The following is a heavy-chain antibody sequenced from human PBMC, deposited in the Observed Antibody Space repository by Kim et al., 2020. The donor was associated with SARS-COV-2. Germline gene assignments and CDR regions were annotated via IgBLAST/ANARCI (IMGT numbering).Heavy chain of an antibody. CDR3: ARERDYGSGAYYNDY. V-gene: IGHV3-66*01. J-gene: IGHJ4*02. D-gene: IGHD3-10*01. Sequence: AVYVKGRFPIYRDNSQNTLYLQMNSLRVEDTALYYCARERDYGSGAYYNDYWGQGTLVTVSS.